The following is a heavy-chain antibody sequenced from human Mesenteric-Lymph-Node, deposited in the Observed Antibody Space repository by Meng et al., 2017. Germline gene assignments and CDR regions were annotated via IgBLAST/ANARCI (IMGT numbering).Heavy chain of an antibody. CDR1: GGPIRRGGYY. Sequence: QRPLDAVGPGLVKPSHTLSLSCTVSGGPIRRGGYYWSWIRQHPGKGLEWIGYIHASGSTYYNPSLRSRLTISVDTSKNQFSLKLSSVTAADTAVYYCARASYGSGSPLGESWFDPWGQGTLVTVSS. J-gene: IGHJ5*02. CDR3: ARASYGSGSPLGESWFDP. V-gene: IGHV4-31*03. D-gene: IGHD3-10*01. CDR2: IHASGST.